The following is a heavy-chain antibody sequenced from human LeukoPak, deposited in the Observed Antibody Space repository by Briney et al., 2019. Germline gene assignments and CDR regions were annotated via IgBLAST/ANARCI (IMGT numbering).Heavy chain of an antibody. CDR3: ARHRSGAYSYGVLDY. D-gene: IGHD5-18*01. V-gene: IGHV4-39*01. CDR1: GGSISSSSYH. J-gene: IGHJ4*02. CDR2: IYYSGNT. Sequence: SETLSLTCTVSGGSISSSSYHGGWIRQPPGKGLEWIGSIYYSGNTYYNPSLKSRVTISVDTSKNQFSLKLSSVTAADTAVYYCARHRSGAYSYGVLDYWGQGTLVSVS.